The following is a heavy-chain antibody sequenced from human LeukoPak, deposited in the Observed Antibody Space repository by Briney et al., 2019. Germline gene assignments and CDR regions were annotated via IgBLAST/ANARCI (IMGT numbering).Heavy chain of an antibody. Sequence: SETLSLTCTVSGGSISSYYWSWIRQPAGKGLEWIGRISASGSTNYAPSLRSRITMSVDTSKNQFSLKLSSVTAADTAVYYCAREIGLNYDFWSGYYDDAFDIWGQGTMVTVSS. J-gene: IGHJ3*02. D-gene: IGHD3-3*01. V-gene: IGHV4-4*07. CDR2: ISASGST. CDR1: GGSISSYY. CDR3: AREIGLNYDFWSGYYDDAFDI.